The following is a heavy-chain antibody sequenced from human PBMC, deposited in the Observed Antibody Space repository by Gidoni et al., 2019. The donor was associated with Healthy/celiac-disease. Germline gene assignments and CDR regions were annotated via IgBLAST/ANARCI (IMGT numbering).Heavy chain of an antibody. CDR2: ISSSSSTI. CDR1: GFTSSSDS. CDR3: ARSATYYYGSGRSDYFDY. J-gene: IGHJ4*02. V-gene: IGHV3-48*01. Sequence: EVQLVESGGGLVQPGGSLRLSCAASGFTSSSDSMNWVRQAPGKGLEWVSYISSSSSTIYYADSVKGRFTISRDNAKNSLYLQMNSLRAEDTAVYYCARSATYYYGSGRSDYFDYWGQGTLVTVSS. D-gene: IGHD3-10*01.